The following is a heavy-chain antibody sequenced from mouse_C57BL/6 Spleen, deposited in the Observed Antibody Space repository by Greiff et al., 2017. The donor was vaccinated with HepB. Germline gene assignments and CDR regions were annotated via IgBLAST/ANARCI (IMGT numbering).Heavy chain of an antibody. D-gene: IGHD2-1*01. V-gene: IGHV5-6*01. CDR3: ARQFGGGYGNFSWFAY. CDR2: ISSGGSYT. CDR1: GFTFSSYG. Sequence: EVKLVESGGDLVKPGGSLKLSCAASGFTFSSYGMSWVRQTPDKRLEWVATISSGGSYTYYPDSVKGRFTISRDNAKNTLYLQMSSLKSEDTAMYYCARQFGGGYGNFSWFAYWGQGTLVTVSA. J-gene: IGHJ3*01.